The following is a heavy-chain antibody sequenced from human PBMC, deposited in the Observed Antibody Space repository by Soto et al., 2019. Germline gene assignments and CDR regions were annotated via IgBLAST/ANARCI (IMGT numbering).Heavy chain of an antibody. V-gene: IGHV4-4*02. Sequence: SETLSLTCAVSGGSIGNTNWWTWVRQPPGRGLEWIGEIYDSGSTNYSPSLKSRVTISMDKSKNQFSLNLSPVTAADTAVYYCAKDLEWLVHYDYCGQGTLVTVSS. CDR1: GGSIGNTNW. CDR2: IYDSGST. J-gene: IGHJ4*02. CDR3: AKDLEWLVHYDY. D-gene: IGHD6-19*01.